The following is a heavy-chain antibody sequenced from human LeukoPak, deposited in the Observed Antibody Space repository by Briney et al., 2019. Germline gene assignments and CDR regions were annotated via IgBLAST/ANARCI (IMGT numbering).Heavy chain of an antibody. Sequence: PSETLSLTCAVYGGSFSGYYWSWIRQPPGKGLEWIGEINHSGSTNYNPSLKSRVTISVDTSKNQFSLKLSSVTAADTAVYYCARALYDYVWGSYRRYDAFDIWGQGTMVTVSS. CDR1: GGSFSGYY. CDR2: INHSGST. D-gene: IGHD3-16*02. CDR3: ARALYDYVWGSYRRYDAFDI. V-gene: IGHV4-34*01. J-gene: IGHJ3*02.